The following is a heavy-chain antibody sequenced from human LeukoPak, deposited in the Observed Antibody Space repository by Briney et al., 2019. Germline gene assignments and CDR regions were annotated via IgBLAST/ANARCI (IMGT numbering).Heavy chain of an antibody. Sequence: ASLKVSCKASGDIFNSYVIHGVRQAPGQRLEWMGWINAGDGNTRYSKKCQDRVTFTRDTSASTAYMELSSLRSEDTAVYYCARGFGCDYWGQGTLVTVSS. J-gene: IGHJ4*02. D-gene: IGHD3-10*01. V-gene: IGHV1-3*01. CDR2: INAGDGNT. CDR1: GDIFNSYV. CDR3: ARGFGCDY.